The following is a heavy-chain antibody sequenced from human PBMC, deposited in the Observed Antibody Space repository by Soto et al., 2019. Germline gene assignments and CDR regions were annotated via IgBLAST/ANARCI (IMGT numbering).Heavy chain of an antibody. Sequence: GGSLRLSCAASGFNFSSYGMHWVRQAPGKGLEWVAVIWYDGSNKYYVDSVKGRFTISRDNSKNTLNLEMNSLRADDTAVYYCARGPQGGWTFDYWGQGTLVTVSS. CDR2: IWYDGSNK. CDR3: ARGPQGGWTFDY. V-gene: IGHV3-33*01. J-gene: IGHJ4*02. D-gene: IGHD6-19*01. CDR1: GFNFSSYG.